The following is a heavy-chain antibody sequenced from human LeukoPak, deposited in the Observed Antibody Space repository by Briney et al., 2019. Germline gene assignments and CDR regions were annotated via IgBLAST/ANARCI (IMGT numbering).Heavy chain of an antibody. CDR1: GFTFSSYS. CDR2: ISSSSSYI. D-gene: IGHD6-13*01. V-gene: IGHV3-21*01. J-gene: IGHJ3*02. Sequence: PGGSLRLSCAASGFTFSSYSMNWVRQAPGKGLEWVSSISSSSSYIYYADSVKGRFTISRDNAKNSLYLQMNSLRAEDTAVYYCARDLSLGIAAAGNDAFDIWGQGTMVTVSS. CDR3: ARDLSLGIAAAGNDAFDI.